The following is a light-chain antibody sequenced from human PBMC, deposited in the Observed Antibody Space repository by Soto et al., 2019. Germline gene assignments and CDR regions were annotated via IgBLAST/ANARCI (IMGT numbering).Light chain of an antibody. CDR3: QQRNSWPPTFT. V-gene: IGKV3-11*01. J-gene: IGKJ5*01. Sequence: EIVLTQSPATLSLSPGERASVSCRASQSVGSFLAWYQQKPGQAPRLLIYDTSIRATGIPARFSGSGSGTDFTLTISSLEPEDFAVYYCQQRNSWPPTFTFGQGTRLEI. CDR1: QSVGSF. CDR2: DTS.